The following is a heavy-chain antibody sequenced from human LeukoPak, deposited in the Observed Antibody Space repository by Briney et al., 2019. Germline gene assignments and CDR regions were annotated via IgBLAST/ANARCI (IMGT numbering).Heavy chain of an antibody. D-gene: IGHD5-18*01. CDR1: GFTFSDFW. V-gene: IGHV3-7*01. Sequence: PGESLRLSCAASGFTFSDFWMSWVRQAPGKGLEWVANIKQDGSKQYYLDSVKGRFTISRDNAKNSLYLQMNSLRAEDTAVYYCARGQYSSGYWGQGTLVTVSS. CDR2: IKQDGSKQ. J-gene: IGHJ4*02. CDR3: ARGQYSSGY.